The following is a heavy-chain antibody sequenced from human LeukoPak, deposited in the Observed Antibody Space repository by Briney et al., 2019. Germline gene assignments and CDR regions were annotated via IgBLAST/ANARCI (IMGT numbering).Heavy chain of an antibody. V-gene: IGHV1-18*01. CDR1: GYSFINFG. CDR3: ARDRWEYYSDSSGYYHDAFDI. Sequence: ASVKVSCKASGYSFINFGISWVRQAPGQGLEWMGWISAYNGNTNYAQKFLGRVTVTTDTSTSAAYMELRSLTSDDTAVYYCARDRWEYYSDSSGYYHDAFDIWGQGTMVTVSS. D-gene: IGHD3-22*01. CDR2: ISAYNGNT. J-gene: IGHJ3*02.